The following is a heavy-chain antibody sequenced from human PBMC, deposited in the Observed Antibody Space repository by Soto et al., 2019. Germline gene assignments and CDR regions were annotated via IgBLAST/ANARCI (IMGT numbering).Heavy chain of an antibody. CDR3: ANGGGWSGYYRHWYFDL. CDR1: GFSLTTSGVS. V-gene: IGHV2-5*01. J-gene: IGHJ2*01. D-gene: IGHD3-3*01. Sequence: QITLKESGPTLVKSTQTLTLTCTFSGFSLTTSGVSVGVIRQPPGKALEWLALISLNDDRRYSPSLKSRLTITKDTSRNQVVLIMTTMDPVDTATYYCANGGGWSGYYRHWYFDLWGRGTLVTVSS. CDR2: ISLNDDR.